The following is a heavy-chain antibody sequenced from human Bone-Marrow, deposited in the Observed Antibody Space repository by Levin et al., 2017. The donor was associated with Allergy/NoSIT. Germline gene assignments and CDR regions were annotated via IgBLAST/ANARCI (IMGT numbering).Heavy chain of an antibody. CDR1: GFSFGTYG. J-gene: IGHJ3*01. CDR3: ARASPLRGSYPGGAFDV. D-gene: IGHD1-26*01. CDR2: IWHDGSNE. V-gene: IGHV3-33*01. Sequence: GGSLRLSCAASGFSFGTYGIHWVRQAPGKGLEWAAIIWHDGSNEYYADSVKGRFTISRDNSKNTLYLQMNSLRAEDTAIYFCARASPLRGSYPGGAFDVWGQGTMVTVSS.